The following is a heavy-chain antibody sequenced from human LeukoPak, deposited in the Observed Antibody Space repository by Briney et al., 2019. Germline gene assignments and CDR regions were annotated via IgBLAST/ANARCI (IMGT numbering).Heavy chain of an antibody. D-gene: IGHD3-10*01. CDR3: ARVRSVPDY. CDR1: GFTFSSYN. CDR2: ISSGSSTI. J-gene: IGHJ4*02. V-gene: IGHV3-48*01. Sequence: GGSLRLSCAASGFTFSSYNMNWVRQAPGKGLEWVSYISSGSSTIYYADSVKGRFTISRDNAKNSLYLQMNSLRAEDTAVYYCARVRSVPDYWGQGTLVTVSS.